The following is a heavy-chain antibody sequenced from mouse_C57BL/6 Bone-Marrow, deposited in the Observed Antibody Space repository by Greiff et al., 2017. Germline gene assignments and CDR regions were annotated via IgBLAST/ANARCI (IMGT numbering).Heavy chain of an antibody. CDR1: GYAFTNYL. V-gene: IGHV1-54*01. Sequence: VQLQQSGAELVRPGTSVKVSCKASGYAFTNYLIEWVKQRPGQGLEWIGVINPGSGGTNYNQKFKGKSTLTVDKSSSTAYMQLSSLTSEDSAVYYCARSTMVTTNYFDYWGQGTTLTVSS. D-gene: IGHD2-2*01. CDR2: INPGSGGT. J-gene: IGHJ2*01. CDR3: ARSTMVTTNYFDY.